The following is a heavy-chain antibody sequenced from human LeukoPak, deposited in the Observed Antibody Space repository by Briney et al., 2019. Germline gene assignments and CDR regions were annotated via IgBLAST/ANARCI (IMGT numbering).Heavy chain of an antibody. Sequence: ASVKLSCKAYGYTFMSHGISWVRQAPGQGLEWMGWISGSSSNTNYAQRLQGRVTMTTDTSTTTAYMELRSLRSDDTAVYYCARATGTWGHDGFDIWGQGTMVTVSS. V-gene: IGHV1-18*01. J-gene: IGHJ3*02. CDR3: ARATGTWGHDGFDI. CDR1: GYTFMSHG. CDR2: ISGSSSNT. D-gene: IGHD3-16*01.